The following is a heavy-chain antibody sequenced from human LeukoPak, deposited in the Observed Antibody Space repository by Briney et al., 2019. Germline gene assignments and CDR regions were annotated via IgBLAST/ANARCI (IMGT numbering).Heavy chain of an antibody. J-gene: IGHJ5*02. CDR2: INWIGGST. CDR1: GFTLGDYG. CDR3: AAQGYCSDGSCS. V-gene: IGHV3-20*04. D-gene: IGHD2-15*01. Sequence: PGGSLRLSCAASGFTLGDYGMSWVRQAPGKGLEWFSGINWIGGSTGYADSVKGRFTISRDNAKNSLYLQMNSLRAEDTAFYYCAAQGYCSDGSCSWGQGTLVTVSS.